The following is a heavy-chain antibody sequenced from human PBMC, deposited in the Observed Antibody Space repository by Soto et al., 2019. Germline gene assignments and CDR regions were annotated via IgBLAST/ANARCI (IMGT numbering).Heavy chain of an antibody. CDR2: IRSKANSYAT. V-gene: IGHV3-73*02. D-gene: IGHD3-3*02. J-gene: IGHJ4*02. CDR1: GFTFSGSA. CDR3: TRLGKTNPIFGVVITIDY. Sequence: EVQLVESGGGLVQPGGSLKLSCAASGFTFSGSAMHWVRQASGKGLEWVGRIRSKANSYATAYAASVKGRFTISRDDSKNTAYLQMNSLKTEDTAVYYCTRLGKTNPIFGVVITIDYWGQGTLVTVSS.